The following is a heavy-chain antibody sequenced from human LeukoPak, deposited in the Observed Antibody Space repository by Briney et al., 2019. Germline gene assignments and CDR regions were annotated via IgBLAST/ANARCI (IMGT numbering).Heavy chain of an antibody. CDR3: ARGRSGGVVTLDF. V-gene: IGHV4-59*02. D-gene: IGHD2-21*02. Sequence: PSETLSLTCTVSGGSVSSSYWTWIRQPPGKGLEWIGYINYSGSTNCNPSLKRRVTMSIDTSKNQFSLKLSSVTAADTAVYYCARGRSGGVVTLDFWGQGTLVTVSS. CDR2: INYSGST. CDR1: GGSVSSSY. J-gene: IGHJ4*02.